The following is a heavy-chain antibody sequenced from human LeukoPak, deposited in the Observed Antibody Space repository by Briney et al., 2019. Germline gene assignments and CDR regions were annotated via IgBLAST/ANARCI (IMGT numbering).Heavy chain of an antibody. Sequence: PGGSLRLSCAASGFTFSSYSMNWVRQAPGKGLEWVSYISSSSSTIYYADSVKGRFTISRDNAKNSLYLQMNSLRAEDTAVYYCARVVVAAAGWGDFDYRGQGTLVTVSS. CDR1: GFTFSSYS. CDR3: ARVVVAAAGWGDFDY. CDR2: ISSSSSTI. D-gene: IGHD6-13*01. V-gene: IGHV3-48*01. J-gene: IGHJ4*02.